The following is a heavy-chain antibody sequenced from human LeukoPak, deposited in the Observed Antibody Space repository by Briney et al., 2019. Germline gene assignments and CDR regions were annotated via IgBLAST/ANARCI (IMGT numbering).Heavy chain of an antibody. D-gene: IGHD1-26*01. V-gene: IGHV4-61*02. CDR1: GGSISSGSYY. Sequence: PSETLSLTCTVSGGSISSGSYYWSWIRQPAGKGLEWIGRIYTSGSTNYNPSLKSRVTISVDTSKNQFSLKLSSVTAADTAVYYCARHRGASGSQLLPYFDYWGQGTLVTVSS. CDR2: IYTSGST. CDR3: ARHRGASGSQLLPYFDY. J-gene: IGHJ4*02.